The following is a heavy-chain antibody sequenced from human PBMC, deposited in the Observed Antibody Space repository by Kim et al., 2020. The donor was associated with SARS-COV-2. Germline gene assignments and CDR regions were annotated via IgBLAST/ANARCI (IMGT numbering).Heavy chain of an antibody. D-gene: IGHD3-16*01. Sequence: GGSLRLSCAASGFTFDDYAMHWVRQAPGKGLEWVSGISWNSGSIGYADSVKGRFTISRDNAKNSLYLQMNSLRAEDTALYYCAKSALGQGGYFDYWGQGTLVTVSS. CDR1: GFTFDDYA. J-gene: IGHJ4*02. V-gene: IGHV3-9*01. CDR2: ISWNSGSI. CDR3: AKSALGQGGYFDY.